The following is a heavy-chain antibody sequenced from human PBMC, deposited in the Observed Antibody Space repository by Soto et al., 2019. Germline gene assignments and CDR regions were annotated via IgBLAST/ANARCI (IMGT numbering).Heavy chain of an antibody. D-gene: IGHD2-2*01. CDR1: GFTFSSYA. Sequence: EVQLLESGGGLVQPGGSLRLSCAASGFTFSSYAMSWVRQAPGKGLEWVSAISVSGGSTYYADSVKGRFTISRDNSKNTLYLQMNSLRAEDTAVYYCAKRARIVVPAATYYYYYYMDVWGKGTTVTVSS. CDR3: AKRARIVVPAATYYYYYYMDV. J-gene: IGHJ6*03. CDR2: ISVSGGST. V-gene: IGHV3-23*01.